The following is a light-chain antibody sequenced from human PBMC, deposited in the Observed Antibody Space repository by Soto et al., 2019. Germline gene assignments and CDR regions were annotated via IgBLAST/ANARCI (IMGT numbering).Light chain of an antibody. CDR2: GAS. V-gene: IGKV3-15*01. CDR1: QSVSSN. CDR3: QQYNNRPPFT. J-gene: IGKJ3*01. Sequence: EIVMTQSPATLSVSPGERATLSCRASQSVSSNLAWYQQKPGQAPRLLIYGASTRATGIPARFSGSGSGTEFTLTISILQSEDFAVYYSQQYNNRPPFTFGPGTKVDIK.